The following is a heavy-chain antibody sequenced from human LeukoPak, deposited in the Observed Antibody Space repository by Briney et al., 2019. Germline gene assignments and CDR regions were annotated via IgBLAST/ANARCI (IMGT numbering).Heavy chain of an antibody. J-gene: IGHJ4*02. Sequence: SETLSLTCTVSSGSISTYYWSWIRQPPGKGLEWIGYIYYSGSTNYNPSLKSRVTISVDMSKNQFSLRLSSVTAADTAVYYCAREPQDYYDSSGFLDYWGQGTLVTVSS. CDR1: SGSISTYY. V-gene: IGHV4-59*12. CDR2: IYYSGST. CDR3: AREPQDYYDSSGFLDY. D-gene: IGHD3-22*01.